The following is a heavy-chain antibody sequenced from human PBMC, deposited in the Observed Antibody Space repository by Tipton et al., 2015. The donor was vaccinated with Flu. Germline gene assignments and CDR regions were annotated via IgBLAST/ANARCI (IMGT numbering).Heavy chain of an antibody. CDR1: GYTFTSYE. CDR2: INPSGSST. Sequence: QLVQSGAEVKKPGASVKVSCKASGYTFTSYEMHWVRQAPGQGLEWMGMINPSGSSTNYAQKFQDRVTVTRDTSTSTVYLELSSLKSEDTAVYYCARPTRYCTDGICYFVYWGQGTLVTVSS. V-gene: IGHV1-46*01. D-gene: IGHD2-8*01. J-gene: IGHJ4*02. CDR3: ARPTRYCTDGICYFVY.